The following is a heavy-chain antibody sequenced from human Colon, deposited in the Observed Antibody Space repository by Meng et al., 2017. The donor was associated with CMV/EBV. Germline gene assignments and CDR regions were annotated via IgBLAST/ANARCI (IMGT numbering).Heavy chain of an antibody. J-gene: IGHJ4*02. CDR2: INIGGTT. V-gene: IGHV4-39*01. CDR1: GGAISGRDYY. CDR3: ARHTDAVSASGLDY. Sequence: SETLSLTCNVSGGAISGRDYYWGWIRQPPGKGLEWIGSINIGGTTYYRPSLQSRITISMDTSRNLFSLIMASVTAEDTAVYYCARHTDAVSASGLDYWGQGTPVTVSS. D-gene: IGHD6-13*01.